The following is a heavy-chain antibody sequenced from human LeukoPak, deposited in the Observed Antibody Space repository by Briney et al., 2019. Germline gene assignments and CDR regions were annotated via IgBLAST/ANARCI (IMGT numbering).Heavy chain of an antibody. CDR1: GFTFSSYS. J-gene: IGHJ4*02. CDR3: ARDRNSGWYQGFDS. V-gene: IGHV3-21*01. D-gene: IGHD6-19*01. Sequence: GGSLRLSCAASGFTFSSYSLNWVRQAPGKGLEWVSSISTSSRYIYYADLVKGRFTISRDNAKNSLYLQMNSLRAEDTAVYYCARDRNSGWYQGFDSWGQGTLVTVFS. CDR2: ISTSSRYI.